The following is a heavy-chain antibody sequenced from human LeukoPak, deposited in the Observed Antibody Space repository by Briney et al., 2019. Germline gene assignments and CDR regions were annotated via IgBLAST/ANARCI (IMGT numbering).Heavy chain of an antibody. CDR1: GGSISSYY. D-gene: IGHD1-26*01. J-gene: IGHJ4*02. Sequence: SETLSLTCTVSGGSISSYYWSWVRQPPGKGLEWIGYIYYSGSTDYNPSLKSRVTISVDTSKNQFSLKLSSVTAADTAVYYCARGVGGADFDYWGQGTLVTVSS. CDR3: ARGVGGADFDY. V-gene: IGHV4-59*01. CDR2: IYYSGST.